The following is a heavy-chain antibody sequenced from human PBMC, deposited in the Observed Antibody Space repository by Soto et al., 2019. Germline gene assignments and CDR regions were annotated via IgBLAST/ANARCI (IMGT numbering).Heavy chain of an antibody. D-gene: IGHD3-22*01. CDR1: GFTFSSYA. V-gene: IGHV3-23*01. CDR2: ISGSGGST. Sequence: PGGSLRLSCAASGFTFSSYAMSWVRQAPGKGLEWVSAISGSGGSTYYADSVKGRFTISRDNSKNTLYLQMNSLRAEDTAVYYCARDGSSGYYNWFDPWGQGTLVTVSS. CDR3: ARDGSSGYYNWFDP. J-gene: IGHJ5*02.